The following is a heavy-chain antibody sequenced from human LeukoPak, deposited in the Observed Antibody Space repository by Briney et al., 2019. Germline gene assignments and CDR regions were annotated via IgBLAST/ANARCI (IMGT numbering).Heavy chain of an antibody. CDR3: AKDAFHDRSTYYSPFDY. Sequence: GGSLRLSCAASGFTFSSYAMSWVRQAPGKGLEWVSTISGSGGSTYYADSVKGRFTISRDNSKNTLYLQMNSLRAEDTAVYYCAKDAFHDRSTYYSPFDYWGQGTLVTVSS. J-gene: IGHJ4*02. CDR1: GFTFSSYA. V-gene: IGHV3-23*01. CDR2: ISGSGGST. D-gene: IGHD3-22*01.